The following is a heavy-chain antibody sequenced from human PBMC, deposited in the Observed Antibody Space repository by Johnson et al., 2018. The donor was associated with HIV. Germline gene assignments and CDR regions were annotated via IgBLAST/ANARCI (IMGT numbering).Heavy chain of an antibody. CDR3: AKRRGYSYGWSGAFDI. Sequence: QVQLVESGGGVVQPGRSLRLSCAASGLTFSSYAMYCVRQAPGKGLEWVAVISYDGSNKYYVDSVKGRFTISRDNAKNSLYLQMNSLRAEDTALYYCAKRRGYSYGWSGAFDIWGQGTMVTVSS. V-gene: IGHV3-30-3*02. CDR1: GLTFSSYA. J-gene: IGHJ3*02. D-gene: IGHD5-18*01. CDR2: ISYDGSNK.